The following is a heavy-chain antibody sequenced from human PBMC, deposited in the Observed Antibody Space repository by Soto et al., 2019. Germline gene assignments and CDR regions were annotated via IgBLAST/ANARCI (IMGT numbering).Heavy chain of an antibody. V-gene: IGHV1-2*02. CDR1: GYTFTGYY. D-gene: IGHD2-2*01. Sequence: ASVKVSCKASGYTFTGYYMHWVRQAPGQGLEWMGWINPNSGGTNYAQKFQGRVTMTRDTSISTARMALSRLRSDDPAVYYCESPPAAANPYDYYYYYGMDVWGQGTTVPVSS. J-gene: IGHJ6*02. CDR3: ESPPAAANPYDYYYYYGMDV. CDR2: INPNSGGT.